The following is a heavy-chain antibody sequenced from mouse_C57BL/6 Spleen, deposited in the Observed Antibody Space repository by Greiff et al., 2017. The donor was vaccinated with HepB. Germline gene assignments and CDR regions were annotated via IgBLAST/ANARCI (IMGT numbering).Heavy chain of an antibody. J-gene: IGHJ3*01. D-gene: IGHD1-1*01. CDR1: GYTFTSYW. Sequence: QVQLQQSGAELVKPGASVKLSCKASGYTFTSYWMQWVKQRPGQGLEWIGEIDPSDSYTNYNQKFKGKATLTVDTSSSTAYMQLSSLTSEDSAVYYCARNYYYGSSSWFAYWGQGTLVTVSA. V-gene: IGHV1-50*01. CDR3: ARNYYYGSSSWFAY. CDR2: IDPSDSYT.